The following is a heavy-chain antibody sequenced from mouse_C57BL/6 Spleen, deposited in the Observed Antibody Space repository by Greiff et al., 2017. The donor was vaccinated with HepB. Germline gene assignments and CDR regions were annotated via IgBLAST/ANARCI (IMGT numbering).Heavy chain of an antibody. Sequence: EVKLVESGGGLVKPGGSLKLSCAASGFTFSSYAMSWVRQTPEKRLEWVATISDGGSYTYYPDNVKGRFTISRDNAKNNLYLQMSHLKSEDTAMYYCARGKGYEYFDVWGTGTTVTVSS. J-gene: IGHJ1*03. CDR1: GFTFSSYA. D-gene: IGHD3-2*02. CDR2: ISDGGSYT. V-gene: IGHV5-4*03. CDR3: ARGKGYEYFDV.